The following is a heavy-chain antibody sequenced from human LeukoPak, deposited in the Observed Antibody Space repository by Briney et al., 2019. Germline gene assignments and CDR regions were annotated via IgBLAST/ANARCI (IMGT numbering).Heavy chain of an antibody. CDR2: ISYDGSNE. CDR3: ARGLVRSGYYFDY. V-gene: IGHV3-30-3*01. J-gene: IGHJ4*02. D-gene: IGHD3-9*01. Sequence: GRSLRLSCAASGFTFSSHAMHWVRQAPGKGLEWVTVISYDGSNEYYADSVKGRFTISRDNSKNTLYLQMNNLRAEDTAVYYCARGLVRSGYYFDYWGQGTLVTVSS. CDR1: GFTFSSHA.